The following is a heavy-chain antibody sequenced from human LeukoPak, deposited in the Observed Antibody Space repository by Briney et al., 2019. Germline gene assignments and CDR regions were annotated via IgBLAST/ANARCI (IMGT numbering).Heavy chain of an antibody. CDR3: ARSSKGPEYYDILTGYYDGKYYFDY. Sequence: ASVKVSCKASGYTFTGYYMHWVRQAPGQGLEWMGWINPNSGGTNYAQKFQGRVTMTRDTSISTAYMELSRLRPDDTAVYYCARSSKGPEYYDILTGYYDGKYYFDYWGQGTLVTVSS. V-gene: IGHV1-2*02. D-gene: IGHD3-9*01. CDR1: GYTFTGYY. J-gene: IGHJ4*02. CDR2: INPNSGGT.